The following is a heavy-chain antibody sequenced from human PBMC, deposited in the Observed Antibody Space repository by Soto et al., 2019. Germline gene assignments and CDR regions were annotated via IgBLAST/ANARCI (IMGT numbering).Heavy chain of an antibody. D-gene: IGHD4-17*01. V-gene: IGHV1-2*04. Sequence: ASVKVSCKASGYTFTSYAMHWVRQAPGQRLEWVGWINPNSGGTNYAQKFQGWVTMTRDTSISTAYMELSRLRSDDTAVYYCASGSAVTTYEELDWFDPWGQGPLVTVSS. CDR3: ASGSAVTTYEELDWFDP. CDR1: GYTFTSYA. CDR2: INPNSGGT. J-gene: IGHJ5*02.